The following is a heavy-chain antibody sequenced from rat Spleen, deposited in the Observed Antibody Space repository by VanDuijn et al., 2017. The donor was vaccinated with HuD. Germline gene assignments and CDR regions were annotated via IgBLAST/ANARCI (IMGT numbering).Heavy chain of an antibody. CDR1: GFTFSDYN. J-gene: IGHJ2*01. CDR3: ARHPYYGYKGVMDA. D-gene: IGHD1-9*01. Sequence: EVQLVESGGGLVQPGRSLKVSCAASGFTFSDYNMAWVRQAPKKGLEWVATIIYDGSSTFYGDSVKGRFTISRDNAKSTLYLQMNSLRSEDTATYYCARHPYYGYKGVMDAWGQGVMVTVSS. V-gene: IGHV5-22*01. CDR2: IIYDGSST.